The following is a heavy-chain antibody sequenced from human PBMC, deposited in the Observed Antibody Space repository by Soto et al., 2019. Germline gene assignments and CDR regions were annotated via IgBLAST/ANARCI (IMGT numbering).Heavy chain of an antibody. V-gene: IGHV3-30*18. D-gene: IGHD1-26*01. CDR2: ISYDGSNT. CDR3: AKEGGLSGSYYISISYYFDY. Sequence: QVQLVESGGGVVQPGRSLRLSCVASGFTFSSYGMHWVRQAPGKGLEWVAIISYDGSNTYYADSVKGRFTISRDNSKNRLYLQMNSLRAEDTSVYYCAKEGGLSGSYYISISYYFDYWGQGTLVTVSS. CDR1: GFTFSSYG. J-gene: IGHJ4*02.